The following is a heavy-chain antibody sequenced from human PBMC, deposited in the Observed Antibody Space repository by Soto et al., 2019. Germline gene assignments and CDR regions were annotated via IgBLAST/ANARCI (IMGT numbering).Heavy chain of an antibody. V-gene: IGHV3-7*01. CDR2: MNPDGNET. J-gene: IGHJ1*01. CDR3: AREPRVLAY. D-gene: IGHD3-3*01. CDR1: GFTYSNYW. Sequence: GGSLRLSCVASGFTYSNYWMAWVRQVPGKGLEWVAYMNPDGNETFYVDSVKGRFTISRDNAKNSLYLRITSLRVEDTAIYYCAREPRVLAYWGQGTMVTVYS.